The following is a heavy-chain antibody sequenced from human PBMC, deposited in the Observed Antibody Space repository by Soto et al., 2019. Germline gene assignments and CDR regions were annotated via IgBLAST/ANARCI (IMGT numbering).Heavy chain of an antibody. D-gene: IGHD2-21*01. V-gene: IGHV4-31*03. CDR1: GGSISSGGYY. J-gene: IGHJ5*02. CDR3: ARDPREEALWWFDP. CDR2: IYYSGST. Sequence: QVQLQESGPGLVKPSQTMSITCTVSGGSISSGGYYWSWIRQHPGKGLEWIGYIYYSGSTYYNPSLKRRATISVDTSKNQFSLKLSSVTAADTAVYYCARDPREEALWWFDPWGQGTLGTVSS.